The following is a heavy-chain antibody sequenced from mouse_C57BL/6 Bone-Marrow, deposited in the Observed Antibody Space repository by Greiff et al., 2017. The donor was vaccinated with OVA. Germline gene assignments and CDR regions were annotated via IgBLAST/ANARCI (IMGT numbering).Heavy chain of an antibody. CDR2: INPNNGGT. Sequence: EVQLQQSGPELVKPGASVKIPCKASGYTFTDYNMDWVKQSHGKSLEWIGDINPNNGGTIYNQKFKGKATLTVDKSSSTAYMELRSLTSEDTAVYYCARGPFYYSKRYFDVWGTGTTVTVSS. V-gene: IGHV1-18*01. CDR1: GYTFTDYN. J-gene: IGHJ1*03. CDR3: ARGPFYYSKRYFDV. D-gene: IGHD2-5*01.